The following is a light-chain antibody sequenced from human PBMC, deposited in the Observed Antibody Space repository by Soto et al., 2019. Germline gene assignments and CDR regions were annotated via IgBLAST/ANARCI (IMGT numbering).Light chain of an antibody. CDR2: GTS. CDR1: QNVGSN. V-gene: IGKV3-15*01. J-gene: IGKJ2*01. Sequence: EIVMTQSPVTLSVSPGERAALSCRASQNVGSNFAWYQQRPGQAPRVLIYGTSTRATGVPARFSGSGSGTDFTLTISSLQSEDFAVYYCQQYNNWPYTLGQGTRLEIK. CDR3: QQYNNWPYT.